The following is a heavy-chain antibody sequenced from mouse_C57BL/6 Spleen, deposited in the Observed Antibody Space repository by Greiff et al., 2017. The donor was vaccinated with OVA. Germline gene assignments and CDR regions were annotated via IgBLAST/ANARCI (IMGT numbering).Heavy chain of an antibody. CDR1: GYTFTSYW. D-gene: IGHD2-3*01. CDR2: IYPSDSET. J-gene: IGHJ4*01. V-gene: IGHV1-61*01. CDR3: ARDDGYWGAMDY. Sequence: QVQLQQPGAELVRPGSSVKLSCKASGYTFTSYWMDWVKQRPGQGLEWIGNIYPSDSETHYNQKFKDKATLTVDKSSSTAYMQLSSLTSEDSAVYYCARDDGYWGAMDYWGQGTSVTVSS.